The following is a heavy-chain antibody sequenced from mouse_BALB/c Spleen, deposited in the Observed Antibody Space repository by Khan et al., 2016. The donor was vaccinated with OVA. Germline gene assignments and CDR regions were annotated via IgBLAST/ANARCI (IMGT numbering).Heavy chain of an antibody. Sequence: QMQLEESGPGLVAPSQSLSITCSVSGFSLTDYGVSWIRQPPGKGLEWLGVIWGGGSTYYNTILISILIISKNKSKSQSILKLNSQQTEYTAMYYWAKGLCSYYFAVDYWGQGTSVTVSS. CDR3: AKGLCSYYFAVDY. D-gene: IGHD3-1*01. CDR2: IWGGGST. J-gene: IGHJ4*01. CDR1: GFSLTDYG. V-gene: IGHV2-6-5*01.